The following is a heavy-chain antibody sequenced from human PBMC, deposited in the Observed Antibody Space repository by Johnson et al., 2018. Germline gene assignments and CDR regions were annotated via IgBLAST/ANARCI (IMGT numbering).Heavy chain of an antibody. CDR3: ARGMVPPSGSYYERRPGDAFDI. J-gene: IGHJ3*02. V-gene: IGHV3-30*03. CDR2: ISYAGSNK. D-gene: IGHD1-26*01. Sequence: PGKGLEWVAVISYAGSNKYYADSVKGRFTISRDNSKNTLYLQMNSLRAEDTAVYYCARGMVPPSGSYYERRPGDAFDIWGQGTMVTVSS.